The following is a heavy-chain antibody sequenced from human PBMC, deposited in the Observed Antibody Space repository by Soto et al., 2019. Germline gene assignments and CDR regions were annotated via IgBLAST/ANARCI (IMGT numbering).Heavy chain of an antibody. V-gene: IGHV4-31*02. CDR2: IYYSGST. CDR1: GGSISSGGYY. Sequence: SETLSLTCTVSGGSISSGGYYWSWIRQHPGKGLEWIGYIYYSGSTYYNPSLKSRVTISVDTSKNQFSLKLSSVTAADTAVYYCARVVVVAASENWFDHWGQGTLVTVSS. J-gene: IGHJ5*02. CDR3: ARVVVVAASENWFDH. D-gene: IGHD2-15*01.